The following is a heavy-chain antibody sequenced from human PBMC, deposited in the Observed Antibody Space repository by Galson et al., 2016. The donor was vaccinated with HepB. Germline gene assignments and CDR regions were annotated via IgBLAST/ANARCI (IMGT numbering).Heavy chain of an antibody. CDR2: IYNSGGT. CDR3: TREAPGDYFDY. CDR1: GGSITTNNW. J-gene: IGHJ4*02. V-gene: IGHV4-4*02. Sequence: SETLSLTCAVSGGSITTNNWWGWVRQPPGKGLEWMGQIYNSGGTNLNPSLKSRLTMSVDRSKNQFSLKLNSVTAADTALYFCTREAPGDYFDYWGQGVLVTVST.